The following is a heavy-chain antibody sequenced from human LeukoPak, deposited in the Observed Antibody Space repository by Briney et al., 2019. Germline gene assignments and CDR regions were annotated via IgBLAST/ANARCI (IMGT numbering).Heavy chain of an antibody. CDR3: ARQLRSSTSCYDY. D-gene: IGHD2-2*01. CDR2: IYPGNSQT. J-gene: IGHJ4*02. Sequence: GESLKISCKAFGYSFTNYRIDWVRQMPGKGLEWMGNIYPGNSQTTYRPSFEGQVTISADRSISTAYLQWNSLKASDTAMYYCARQLRSSTSCYDYWGQGTLVTVSS. CDR1: GYSFTNYR. V-gene: IGHV5-51*01.